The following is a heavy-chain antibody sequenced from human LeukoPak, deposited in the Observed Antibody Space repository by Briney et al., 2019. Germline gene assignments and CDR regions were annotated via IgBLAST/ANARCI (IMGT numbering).Heavy chain of an antibody. D-gene: IGHD5-24*01. CDR2: INTSGST. Sequence: SQTLSLTCTVSGGSISSGSFYWSWIRQPAGKGLEWIGRINTSGSTNYNPSLKSRVTISVDTSKNQVSLKLSSVTAADTAMYYCARKDGDGWGQGTLVTVSS. V-gene: IGHV4-61*02. J-gene: IGHJ4*02. CDR1: GGSISSGSFY. CDR3: ARKDGDG.